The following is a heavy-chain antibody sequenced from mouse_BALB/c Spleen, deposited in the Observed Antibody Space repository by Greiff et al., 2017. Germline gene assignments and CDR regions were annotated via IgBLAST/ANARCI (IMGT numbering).Heavy chain of an antibody. J-gene: IGHJ3*01. CDR3: ARNGDSRYDGVFAY. Sequence: VKLKESGPGLVAPSQSLSITCTVSGFSLSSYSVHWVRQPPGKGLEWLGMIWGGGSTDYNSALKSRLSISKDNSKSQVFLKMNSLQTDDTAMYYCARNGDSRYDGVFAYWGQGTLVTVSA. CDR1: GFSLSSYS. CDR2: IWGGGST. D-gene: IGHD2-14*01. V-gene: IGHV2-6-4*01.